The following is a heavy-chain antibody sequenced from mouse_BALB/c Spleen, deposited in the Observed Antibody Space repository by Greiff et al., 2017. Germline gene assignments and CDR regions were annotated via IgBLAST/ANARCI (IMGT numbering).Heavy chain of an antibody. D-gene: IGHD1-1*01. CDR3: ARVGDYYGSSYGGYFDY. CDR2: ISYDGSN. CDR1: GYSITSGYY. V-gene: IGHV3-6*02. Sequence: EVQLQESGPGLVKPSQSLSLTCSVTGYSITSGYYWNWIRQFPGNKLEWMGYISYDGSNNYNPSLKNRISITRDTSKNQFFLKLNSVTTEDTATYYCARVGDYYGSSYGGYFDYWGQGTTLTVSS. J-gene: IGHJ2*01.